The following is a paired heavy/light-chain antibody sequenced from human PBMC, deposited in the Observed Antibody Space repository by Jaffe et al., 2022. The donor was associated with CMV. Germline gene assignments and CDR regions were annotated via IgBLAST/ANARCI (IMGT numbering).Heavy chain of an antibody. Sequence: EVQLVESGGGLVQPGRSLRLSCATSGFLFNDYGIHWVRQVPGKGLEWVAGISWDSGIRNYADSVTGRFTISRDNAEHSLYLQMNSLRPEDTALYYCVKGEYYDGTYYDDYRVPDGFDMWGRGTMVTVSS. CDR1: GFLFNDYG. V-gene: IGHV3-9*01. D-gene: IGHD3-10*01. CDR2: ISWDSGIR. CDR3: VKGEYYDGTYYDDYRVPDGFDM. J-gene: IGHJ3*02.
Light chain of an antibody. J-gene: IGLJ2*01. CDR2: RDS. Sequence: SYGLTQPSSVSVSPGQTARITCSGDILTKKYARWFQQKPGQAPILVIYRDSKRPSGIPERFSGSSSGTTVTLTISGAQVEDEADYFCCTAPDNIVVFGGGTKLTVL. CDR3: CTAPDNIVV. CDR1: ILTKKY. V-gene: IGLV3-27*01.